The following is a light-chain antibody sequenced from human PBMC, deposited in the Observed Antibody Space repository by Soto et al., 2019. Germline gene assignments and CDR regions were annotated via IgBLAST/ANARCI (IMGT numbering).Light chain of an antibody. V-gene: IGLV1-40*01. CDR1: SSDVGGYNY. CDR2: GNT. J-gene: IGLJ2*01. Sequence: QSALTQPASVSGSPGQSITISCTGTSSDVGGYNYVSWYQQHPGTAPRLLIYGNTNRPSGVPDRFSGSKSGTSASLAITGLHGEDEADYYCQSYDTSLSGSVVFGGGTQLTVL. CDR3: QSYDTSLSGSVV.